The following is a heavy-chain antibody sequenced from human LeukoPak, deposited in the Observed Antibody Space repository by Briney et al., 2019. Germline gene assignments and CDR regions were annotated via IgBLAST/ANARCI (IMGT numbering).Heavy chain of an antibody. CDR1: GFTFDDYA. CDR3: AKDRGYDFWSGYFDY. V-gene: IGHV3-43*02. CDR2: ISGDGGST. J-gene: IGHJ4*02. Sequence: PGGSLRLSCAASGFTFDDYAMHWVRQAPGKGLEWVSLISGDGGSTYYADSVKGRFTISRDNSKNSQYLQMNSLRTEDTALYYCAKDRGYDFWSGYFDYWGQGTLVTVSS. D-gene: IGHD3-3*01.